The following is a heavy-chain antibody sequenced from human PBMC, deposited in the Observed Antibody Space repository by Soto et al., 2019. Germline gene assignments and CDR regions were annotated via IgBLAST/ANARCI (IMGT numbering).Heavy chain of an antibody. CDR2: ISSDGSKQ. Sequence: QVRLVDSGGGVVQPGGSLRLSCAASGFTFSSYGIHWVRQTPGKGLEWVAVISSDGSKQYYTDSVKGRFTISRDNSKNTLYLQMNSLRAEDTAIYYCAKDGVGGAGQLWLVRFPDYWGQGTQVTVSS. CDR3: AKDGVGGAGQLWLVRFPDY. V-gene: IGHV3-30*18. CDR1: GFTFSSYG. J-gene: IGHJ4*02. D-gene: IGHD6-19*01.